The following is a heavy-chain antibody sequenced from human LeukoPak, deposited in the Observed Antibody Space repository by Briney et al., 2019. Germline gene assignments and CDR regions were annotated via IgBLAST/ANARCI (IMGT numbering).Heavy chain of an antibody. D-gene: IGHD3-22*01. CDR1: GYTFTSYY. CDR3: ARGGYNSDSNGSRPFVK. J-gene: IGHJ4*02. Sequence: ASVKVSCKASGYTFTSYYMHWVRQAPGQGLEWMGWINPNGGGTNYAQKFQGRVTMTRDTSISTAYMELNSLKSEDTAGYYCARGGYNSDSNGSRPFVKGGRGTLVTVSS. CDR2: INPNGGGT. V-gene: IGHV1-2*02.